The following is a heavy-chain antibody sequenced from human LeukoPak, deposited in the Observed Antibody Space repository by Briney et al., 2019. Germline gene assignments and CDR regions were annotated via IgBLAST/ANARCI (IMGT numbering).Heavy chain of an antibody. D-gene: IGHD5-18*01. CDR2: IYYSGST. CDR1: GGSISSYY. V-gene: IGHV4-59*12. Sequence: SETLSLTCTVSGGSISSYYWNWIRQPPGKGLEWIGYIYYSGSTNYNPSLKSRVTISVDTSKNQFSLKLTSVTAADKAIYYCAKGAGGFSYYIWFDPWGQGTLVTVSS. CDR3: AKGAGGFSYYIWFDP. J-gene: IGHJ5*02.